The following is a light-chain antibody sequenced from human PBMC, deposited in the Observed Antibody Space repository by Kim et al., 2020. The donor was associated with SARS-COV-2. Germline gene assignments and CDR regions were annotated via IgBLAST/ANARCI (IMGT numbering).Light chain of an antibody. CDR3: QQYYSPPLT. CDR1: QSVLYNSNNKNY. CDR2: WSS. J-gene: IGKJ2*01. V-gene: IGKV4-1*01. Sequence: DIVMTQSPDSLAVSLGERATINCKSSQSVLYNSNNKNYLAWYQQKPGQPPKLLIYWSSTRESGVPDRFSGSGSGTDFTLTISSLQAEDVAVYYCQQYYSPPLTFGQGTKLEI.